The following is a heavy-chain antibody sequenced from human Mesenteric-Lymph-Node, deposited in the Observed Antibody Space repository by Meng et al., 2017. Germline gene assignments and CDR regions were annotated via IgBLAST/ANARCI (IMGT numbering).Heavy chain of an antibody. J-gene: IGHJ3*02. V-gene: IGHV3-23*01. CDR3: AKKTTGPNPFDI. CDR2: ISHSGGSI. Sequence: GGSLRLSCEASGFTFSSNAMNWVRQAPGKGLEWVSSISHSGGSIYYADSVKGRFTISRDNSKNTLYLQMNSLRAEDTAVYFCAKKTTGPNPFDIWGQGTMVTVSS. CDR1: GFTFSSNA. D-gene: IGHD4-17*01.